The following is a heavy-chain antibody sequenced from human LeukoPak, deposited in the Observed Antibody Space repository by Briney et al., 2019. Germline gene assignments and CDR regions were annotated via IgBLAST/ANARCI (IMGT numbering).Heavy chain of an antibody. CDR3: AKYSGYDDLDY. Sequence: GGSLRLSCAASGFTFSKYGMHWVRQAPGKGLEWVAFIRDDGSNKYYADSVKGRFTISRDNSKNTLYLQMNSLRAEDTAVYYCAKYSGYDDLDYWGQGTLVTVSS. CDR1: GFTFSKYG. J-gene: IGHJ4*02. V-gene: IGHV3-30*02. CDR2: IRDDGSNK. D-gene: IGHD5-12*01.